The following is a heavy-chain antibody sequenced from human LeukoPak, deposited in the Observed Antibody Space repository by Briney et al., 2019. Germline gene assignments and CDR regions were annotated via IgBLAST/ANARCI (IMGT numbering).Heavy chain of an antibody. Sequence: PGGSLRLSCATSGFTFSTSDMHWVRQAPGKGLEWVSFIQYDGSRKNYVDSVKGRFTISRDNSKNTLYLQMNSLRGEDTGMYYCATYLRSGPIDSWGQGTLVTVSS. V-gene: IGHV3-30*02. CDR2: IQYDGSRK. D-gene: IGHD2/OR15-2a*01. CDR1: GFTFSTSD. CDR3: ATYLRSGPIDS. J-gene: IGHJ4*02.